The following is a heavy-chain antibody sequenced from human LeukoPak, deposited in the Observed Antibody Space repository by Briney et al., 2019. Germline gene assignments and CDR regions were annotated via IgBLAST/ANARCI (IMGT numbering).Heavy chain of an antibody. CDR2: INSDGSTT. V-gene: IGHV3-74*01. J-gene: IGHJ6*02. D-gene: IGHD6-19*01. Sequence: GGSLRLSCAAPGFTLNGYWMHWVRQAPGKGLVWVSRINSDGSTTSYADSVKGRFTISRDNAKNSLYLQMNSLRAEDTAVYYCARDILDSSGWMYSYYYGMDVWGQGTTVTVSS. CDR1: GFTLNGYW. CDR3: ARDILDSSGWMYSYYYGMDV.